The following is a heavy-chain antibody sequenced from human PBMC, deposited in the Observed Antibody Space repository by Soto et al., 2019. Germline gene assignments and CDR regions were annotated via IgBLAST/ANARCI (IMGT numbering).Heavy chain of an antibody. CDR2: IYYSGST. V-gene: IGHV4-31*03. CDR1: GGSISSGGYY. Sequence: KPSETLSLTCTVSGGSISSGGYYWSWIRQHPGKGLEWIGYIYYSGSTYYNPSLKGRVTISVDTSKNQFSLKLSSVTAADTAVYYCARGVYDILTGYYYFDYWGQGTLVTVSS. D-gene: IGHD3-9*01. CDR3: ARGVYDILTGYYYFDY. J-gene: IGHJ4*02.